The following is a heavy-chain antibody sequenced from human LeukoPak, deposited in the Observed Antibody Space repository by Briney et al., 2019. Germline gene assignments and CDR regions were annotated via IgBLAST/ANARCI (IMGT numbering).Heavy chain of an antibody. V-gene: IGHV3-21*01. D-gene: IGHD6-13*01. CDR1: GFTFSSYS. CDR2: ISSSSSYI. J-gene: IGHJ6*03. Sequence: GGSLRLSCAASGFTFSSYSVNWVRQAPGKGLEWVSSISSSSSYIYYADSVKGRFTISRDNAKNSLYLQMNSLRAEDTAVYYCARLDSSSWLDYYYYMDVWGKGTTVTVSS. CDR3: ARLDSSSWLDYYYYMDV.